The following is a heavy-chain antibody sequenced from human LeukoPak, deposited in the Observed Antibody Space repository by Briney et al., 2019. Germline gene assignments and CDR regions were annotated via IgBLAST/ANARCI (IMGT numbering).Heavy chain of an antibody. Sequence: GASVKVSCKASGYTFTSYWIGWVRQMPGKGLEWMGIIYPGDSDTRYSPSFQGQVTISADKSISTAYLQWSSLKASDTAMYYCARLMGDYYFDYWGQGTLVTVSS. D-gene: IGHD2-8*01. CDR1: GYTFTSYW. J-gene: IGHJ4*02. CDR2: IYPGDSDT. V-gene: IGHV5-51*01. CDR3: ARLMGDYYFDY.